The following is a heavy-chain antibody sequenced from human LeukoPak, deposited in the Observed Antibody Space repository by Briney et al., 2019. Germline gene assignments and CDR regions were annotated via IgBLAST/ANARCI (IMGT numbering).Heavy chain of an antibody. D-gene: IGHD3-22*01. Sequence: GGSLRLSCAASGFTFSSYAMHWVRQAPGKGLEWVAVISYDGSNKYYADSVKGRFTISRDNSKNTLYLQMNSLRAEDTAVYYCARDLAYYYDRWDAFDIWGQGTMVTVSS. CDR1: GFTFSSYA. V-gene: IGHV3-30-3*01. CDR2: ISYDGSNK. CDR3: ARDLAYYYDRWDAFDI. J-gene: IGHJ3*02.